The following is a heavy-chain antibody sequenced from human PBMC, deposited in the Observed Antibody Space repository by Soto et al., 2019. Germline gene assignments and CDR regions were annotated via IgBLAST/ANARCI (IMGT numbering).Heavy chain of an antibody. J-gene: IGHJ4*02. V-gene: IGHV3-23*01. CDR3: AKAYFVWSSEQPYYFDD. CDR2: ISGSGGRS. D-gene: IGHD3-16*01. Sequence: EVQLLDSGGGLVQPGGSLRLSCAASGFTFSNYAMTWVRQGPGKGLEWVSGISGSGGRSYYADSVKGRFTISRDNSKSTLYLQMNSLRAEDTAVYYCAKAYFVWSSEQPYYFDDWGQGTLVTGSS. CDR1: GFTFSNYA.